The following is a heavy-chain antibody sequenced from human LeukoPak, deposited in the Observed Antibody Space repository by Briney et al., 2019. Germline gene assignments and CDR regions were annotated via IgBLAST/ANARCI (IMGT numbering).Heavy chain of an antibody. CDR2: ISAYNGNT. J-gene: IGHJ4*02. CDR3: ARGDRGDLPATAIPRDY. D-gene: IGHD2-2*02. V-gene: IGHV1-18*01. CDR1: GYTFSIYG. Sequence: ASVKVSCKASGYTFSIYGTSWVRQAPGQGLEWMGWISAYNGNTNYAQKLQGRVTMTTDTSTSTAYMELRSLRSDDTAVYYCARGDRGDLPATAIPRDYWGQGTLVTVSS.